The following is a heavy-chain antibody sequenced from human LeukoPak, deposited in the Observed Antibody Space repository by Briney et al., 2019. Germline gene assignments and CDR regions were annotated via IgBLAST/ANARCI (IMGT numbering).Heavy chain of an antibody. Sequence: ASVKVSCKASGGPFSSYAISWVRQAPGQGLEWMGRIIPIFGTANYAQKFQGRVTITTDESTSTAYMELSSLRSEDTAVYYCARVLLAAAGYDYWGQGTLVTVSS. J-gene: IGHJ4*02. CDR2: IIPIFGTA. V-gene: IGHV1-69*05. CDR3: ARVLLAAAGYDY. D-gene: IGHD6-13*01. CDR1: GGPFSSYA.